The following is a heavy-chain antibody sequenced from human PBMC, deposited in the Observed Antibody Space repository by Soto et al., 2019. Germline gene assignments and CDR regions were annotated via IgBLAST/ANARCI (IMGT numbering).Heavy chain of an antibody. Sequence: GGFLRLSCAASGFTFSTYAMTWVRQAPGKGLEWVSMISSSGDGTYYEDSVKGRFTISRDNSRNTLNLQMNSLRAEDTAVYYCAKNGDFWSWGMDVWGQGTTVTVSS. CDR3: AKNGDFWSWGMDV. CDR2: ISSSGDGT. V-gene: IGHV3-23*01. J-gene: IGHJ6*02. CDR1: GFTFSTYA. D-gene: IGHD3-3*01.